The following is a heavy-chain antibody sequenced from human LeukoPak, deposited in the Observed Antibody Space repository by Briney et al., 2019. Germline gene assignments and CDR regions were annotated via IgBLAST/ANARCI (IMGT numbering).Heavy chain of an antibody. D-gene: IGHD6-19*01. V-gene: IGHV1-18*01. CDR3: ARDIIAVDVPRPPVALY. CDR2: ISAYNGNT. J-gene: IGHJ4*02. CDR1: GYTFTSYG. Sequence: ASVKVSCKASGYTFTSYGISWVRQAPGQGLEWMGWISAYNGNTNYAQKLQGRVTMTTDTSTSTAYMELRSLRSDDTAVYYCARDIIAVDVPRPPVALYWGQGTLVTVSS.